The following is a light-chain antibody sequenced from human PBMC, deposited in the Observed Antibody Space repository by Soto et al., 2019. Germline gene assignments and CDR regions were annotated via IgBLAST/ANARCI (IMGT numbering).Light chain of an antibody. CDR2: EVS. J-gene: IGLJ1*01. CDR3: SSYTSSSTPLYV. V-gene: IGLV2-14*01. Sequence: SLLTQPASVSGSPGQPITIPCTGTIRDVGGYNYVSWYQQHPGKAHKLMIYEVSNRPSGVSNRFSGSKSGNTASLTISGLQAEEEADYYCSSYTSSSTPLYVFGTGTKVTVL. CDR1: IRDVGGYNY.